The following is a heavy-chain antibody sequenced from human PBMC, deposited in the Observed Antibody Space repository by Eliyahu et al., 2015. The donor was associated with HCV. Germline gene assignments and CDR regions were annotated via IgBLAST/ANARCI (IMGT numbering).Heavy chain of an antibody. CDR2: INSEGSGT. V-gene: IGHV3-74*03. CDR3: AREGANWNDGMDV. D-gene: IGHD1-20*01. CDR1: GFSFIHYW. Sequence: EVQLVESGGGLVQPGGSRRLSCAASGFSFIHYWMHWXRQAPGKGLVXGSSINSEGSGTVXADSVKGRFTISRDNXKNTLFLDMNSLRGEDTAVYYCAREGANWNDGMDVWGQGTTVTVSS. J-gene: IGHJ6*02.